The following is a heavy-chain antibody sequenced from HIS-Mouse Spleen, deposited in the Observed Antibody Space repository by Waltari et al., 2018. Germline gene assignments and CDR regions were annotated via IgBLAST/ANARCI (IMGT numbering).Heavy chain of an antibody. CDR3: ARGSIAAAVDAEYFQH. V-gene: IGHV4-34*01. Sequence: QVQLQQWGAGLLKPSETLSLPCAVSGGSFSGYYWTWIRLPPGKGLEWIGEINHSGSTNYNPSLKSRVTISVDTSKNQFSLKLSSVTAADTAVYYCARGSIAAAVDAEYFQHWGQGTLVTVSS. CDR2: INHSGST. J-gene: IGHJ1*01. CDR1: GGSFSGYY. D-gene: IGHD6-13*01.